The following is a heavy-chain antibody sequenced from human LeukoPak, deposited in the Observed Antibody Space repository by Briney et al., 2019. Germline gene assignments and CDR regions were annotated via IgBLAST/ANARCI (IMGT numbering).Heavy chain of an antibody. D-gene: IGHD2-8*02. J-gene: IGHJ4*02. Sequence: ASVKVSCKASGYTFTDYYMYWVRQAPGQGLEWMGRINPSSGATNYAQKFQGRVTMTRDTSISTAYMELSRLRSDDTAAFYCAREGESTGTYYDYWGQGTLVTVSS. CDR2: INPSSGAT. CDR1: GYTFTDYY. CDR3: AREGESTGTYYDY. V-gene: IGHV1-2*06.